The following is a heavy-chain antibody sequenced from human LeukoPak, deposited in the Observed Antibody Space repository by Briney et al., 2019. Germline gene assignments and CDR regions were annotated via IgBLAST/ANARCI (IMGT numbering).Heavy chain of an antibody. V-gene: IGHV4-39*01. Sequence: SETLSLTCTVSGGSISSSSYYWGWIRQPPGKGLEWIGNIYYSGSTYYNTSLKSRVIISVDTSKNQFSLKLSSVTAADTAVYYCASQPQQVVAGLEGYWGQGTLVTVS. CDR2: IYYSGST. CDR1: GGSISSSSYY. CDR3: ASQPQQVVAGLEGY. J-gene: IGHJ4*02. D-gene: IGHD2-15*01.